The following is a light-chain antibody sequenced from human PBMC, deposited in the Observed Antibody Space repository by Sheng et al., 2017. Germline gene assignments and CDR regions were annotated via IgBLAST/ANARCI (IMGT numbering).Light chain of an antibody. CDR2: GAS. CDR3: QQYYNYPPLT. Sequence: EIVMTQSPATLSVSPGERATLSCRASQSVSSNLAWYQQKPGQAPRLLIYGASTRATGIPARFSGSGSGTEFTLTINSLQSEDFATYYCQQYYNYPPLTFGGGPRWRSN. J-gene: IGKJ4*01. V-gene: IGKV3-15*01. CDR1: QSVSSN.